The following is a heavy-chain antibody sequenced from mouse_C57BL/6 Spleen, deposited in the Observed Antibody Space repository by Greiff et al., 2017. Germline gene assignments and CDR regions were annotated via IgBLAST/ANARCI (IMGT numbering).Heavy chain of an antibody. CDR3: SRKILGRWENAMDY. CDR1: GYTFTDYT. V-gene: IGHV1-18*01. CDR2: FNPNNGGT. J-gene: IGHJ4*01. Sequence: VQLQQSGPELVKPGASVKIPCKASGYTFTDYTMDWVKQSHGKSLEWIGDFNPNNGGTIYNQQFQGKATLTVDKSSSTSYMELRSLTSEYTADYYCSRKILGRWENAMDYGGQGTSVTVSS. D-gene: IGHD4-1*01.